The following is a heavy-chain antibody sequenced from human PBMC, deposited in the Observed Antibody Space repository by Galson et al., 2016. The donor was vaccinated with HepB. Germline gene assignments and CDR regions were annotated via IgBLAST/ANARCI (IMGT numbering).Heavy chain of an antibody. CDR2: VYYSGST. CDR3: ARLFFRGGLDV. V-gene: IGHV4-59*01. J-gene: IGHJ6*02. Sequence: SETLSLTCAVYGGSLSSNHWSWIRQPPGKGLQWIGYVYYSGSTNYNPSLKSRVTISLDTSKNQFSLKLSSVTAADTAVYYCARLFFRGGLDVWGQGTTVTVSS. D-gene: IGHD3-10*01. CDR1: GGSLSSNH.